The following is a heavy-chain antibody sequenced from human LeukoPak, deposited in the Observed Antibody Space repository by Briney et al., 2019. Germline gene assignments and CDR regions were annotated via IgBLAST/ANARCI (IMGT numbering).Heavy chain of an antibody. Sequence: GGSLRLSCAASGFTFSDYYMSWIRQAPGKGLEWVSYISSSGSTIYYADSVKGQFTISRDNAKNSLYLQMNSLRAEDTAVYYCARDYYYDSSGYYRYWGQGTLVTVSS. CDR3: ARDYYYDSSGYYRY. V-gene: IGHV3-11*01. D-gene: IGHD3-22*01. CDR2: ISSSGSTI. CDR1: GFTFSDYY. J-gene: IGHJ4*02.